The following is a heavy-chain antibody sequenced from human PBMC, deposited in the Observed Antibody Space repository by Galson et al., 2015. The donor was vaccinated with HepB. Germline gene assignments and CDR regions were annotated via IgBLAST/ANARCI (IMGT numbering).Heavy chain of an antibody. D-gene: IGHD3-3*01. V-gene: IGHV3-23*01. CDR2: ISGSGGST. CDR3: AKDRRFLEWLSRPKVGWYFDL. J-gene: IGHJ2*01. CDR1: GFTFSSYA. Sequence: SLRLSCAASGFTFSSYAMSWVRQAPGKGLEWVSAISGSGGSTYYADSVKGRFTISRDNSKNALYLQMNSLRAEDTAVYYCAKDRRFLEWLSRPKVGWYFDLWGRGTLVTVSS.